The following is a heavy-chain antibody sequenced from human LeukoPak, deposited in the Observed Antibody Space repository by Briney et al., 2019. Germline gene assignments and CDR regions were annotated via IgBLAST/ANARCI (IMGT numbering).Heavy chain of an antibody. CDR3: ARRGGSGRSFDY. D-gene: IGHD3-10*01. J-gene: IGHJ4*02. CDR1: GGSISSSSDY. CDR2: MYYSGGN. V-gene: IGHV4-39*01. Sequence: SETLSLTCSVSGGSISSSSDYWGWIRQPPGKGLEWIGSMYYSGGNYYNPSLKSRVTISVETSKNQFSLKLSSVTAADTAVYYCARRGGSGRSFDYWGQGTLVTVSS.